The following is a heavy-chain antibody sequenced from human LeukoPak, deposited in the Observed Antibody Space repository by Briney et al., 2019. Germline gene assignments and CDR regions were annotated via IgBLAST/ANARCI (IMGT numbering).Heavy chain of an antibody. CDR1: GGSISSYY. Sequence: SETLSLTCTVSGGSISSYYWSWIRQSPGKGLEWIGYIFYSGSTNYSPSLKSRVTISVVTSKNQFSLKLSSVTAADTAVYYCARGGSGPYPRLDYWGQGSLVTVSS. D-gene: IGHD6-19*01. J-gene: IGHJ4*02. CDR3: ARGGSGPYPRLDY. CDR2: IFYSGST. V-gene: IGHV4-59*01.